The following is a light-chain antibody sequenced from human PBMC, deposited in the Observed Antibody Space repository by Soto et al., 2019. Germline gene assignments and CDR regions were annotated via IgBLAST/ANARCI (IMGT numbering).Light chain of an antibody. CDR2: GAS. V-gene: IGKV3-15*01. CDR3: QQYNNWPPGT. CDR1: HSVSSN. J-gene: IGKJ1*01. Sequence: EIVMTQSPATLSVSPGERATLSCRASHSVSSNLAWYQQKPGQAPRLLIYGASTRATGIPARFSGSGSGTEFTLTISSLQSEDFAVYYCQQYNNWPPGTFGQGTKVDI.